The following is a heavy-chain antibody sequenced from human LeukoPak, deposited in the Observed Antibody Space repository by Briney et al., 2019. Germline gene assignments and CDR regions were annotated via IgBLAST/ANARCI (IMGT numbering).Heavy chain of an antibody. CDR2: IYYSGST. J-gene: IGHJ6*03. CDR3: ARGYYDFWSGYPAYYYYYYMDV. CDR1: GGSISSYY. V-gene: IGHV4-59*12. Sequence: SETLSLTCTVSGGSISSYYWSWIRQPPGKGLEWIGYIYYSGSTNYNPSLKSRVTISVDTSKNQFSLKLSSVTAADTAVYYCARGYYDFWSGYPAYYYYYYMDVWGKGTTVTVSS. D-gene: IGHD3-3*01.